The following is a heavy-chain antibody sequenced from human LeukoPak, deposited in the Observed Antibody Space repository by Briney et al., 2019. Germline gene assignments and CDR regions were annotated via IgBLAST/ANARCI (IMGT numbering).Heavy chain of an antibody. CDR1: GGSISSGSYY. V-gene: IGHV4-61*02. CDR2: IYTSGST. J-gene: IGHJ6*03. CDR3: ASSHDILTGYYFKNYYYYMDV. D-gene: IGHD3-9*01. Sequence: SETLSLTCTVSGGSISSGSYYWSWIRQPAGKGLEWIGRIYTSGSTNYNPSLKSRVTISVDTSKNQFSLKLSSVTAADTAVYYCASSHDILTGYYFKNYYYYMDVWGKGTTVTISS.